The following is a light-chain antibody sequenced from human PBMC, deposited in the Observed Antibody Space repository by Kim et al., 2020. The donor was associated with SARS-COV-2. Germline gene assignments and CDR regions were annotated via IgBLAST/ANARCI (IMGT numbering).Light chain of an antibody. CDR2: YES. CDR1: SSDFVGYNY. Sequence: GQSITISCTGTSSDFVGYNYVSCYRQQPGEAPKLMIYYESNRPSGVSNRFSGSRTGDTASLTISGLQAEDETDYYGSSYTSSSTYVFGTGTKVTVL. CDR3: SSYTSSSTYV. V-gene: IGLV2-14*03. J-gene: IGLJ1*01.